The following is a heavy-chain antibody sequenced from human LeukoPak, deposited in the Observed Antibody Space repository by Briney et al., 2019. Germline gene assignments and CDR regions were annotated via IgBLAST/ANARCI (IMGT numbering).Heavy chain of an antibody. CDR3: TRGSSGSYGVFDY. CDR2: IRSKAYGGTT. D-gene: IGHD1-26*01. J-gene: IGHJ4*02. V-gene: IGHV3-49*04. Sequence: GGSLRLSCTASGFTFGDYAMSWVRQAPGKGPEWVGFIRSKAYGGTTEYAASVKGRFTISRDDSKSIAYLQMNSLKTEDTAVYYCTRGSSGSYGVFDYWGQGTLVTVSS. CDR1: GFTFGDYA.